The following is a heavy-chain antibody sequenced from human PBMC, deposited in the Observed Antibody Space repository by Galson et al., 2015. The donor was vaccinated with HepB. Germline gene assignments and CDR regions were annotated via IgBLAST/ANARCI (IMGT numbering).Heavy chain of an antibody. CDR1: GYSFTSYW. J-gene: IGHJ6*02. Sequence: QSGAEVKKPGESLKISCKGSGYSFTSYWIGWVRQMPGKGLEWMGIIYPGDSDTRYSPSFQGQVTISADKSISTAYLQWSSLKASDTAMYYCARQLGEYYYGSGSYFHYYGMDVWGQGTTVTVSS. CDR2: IYPGDSDT. V-gene: IGHV5-51*01. CDR3: ARQLGEYYYGSGSYFHYYGMDV. D-gene: IGHD3-10*01.